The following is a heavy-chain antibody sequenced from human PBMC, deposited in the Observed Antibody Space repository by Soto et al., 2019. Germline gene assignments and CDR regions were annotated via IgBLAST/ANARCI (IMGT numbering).Heavy chain of an antibody. CDR2: IWYDGSNK. J-gene: IGHJ4*02. V-gene: IGHV3-33*01. CDR3: ARDLDSSSPPLD. CDR1: GFTCSSYG. Sequence: QVQLVESGGGVVQPGRSLRLSCAASGFTCSSYGMHWVRQAPGKGLEWLAVIWYDGSNKYYADSVKGRFTISRDNSKNTLYLQMNSLRAEDTAVYYCARDLDSSSPPLDCGQGTLVTVSS. D-gene: IGHD6-6*01.